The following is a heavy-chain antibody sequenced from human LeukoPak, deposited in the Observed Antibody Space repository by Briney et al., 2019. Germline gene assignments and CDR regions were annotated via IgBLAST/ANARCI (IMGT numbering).Heavy chain of an antibody. D-gene: IGHD5-24*01. CDR1: GYTFIGYY. Sequence: ASVKVSCKASGYTFIGYYIYWVRQAPGQGLEWMGWINSNSSGTNSAEKFQDRVTMTRDTSISTAYMELSRLRSDDTAVYYCARGPTTEMATTLDYWGQGTLVTVSS. J-gene: IGHJ4*02. CDR3: ARGPTTEMATTLDY. CDR2: INSNSSGT. V-gene: IGHV1-2*02.